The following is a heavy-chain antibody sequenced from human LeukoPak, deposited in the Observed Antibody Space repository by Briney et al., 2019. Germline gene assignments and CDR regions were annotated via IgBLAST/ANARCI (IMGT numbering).Heavy chain of an antibody. CDR3: ARDPNDYDSH. CDR1: GFTFTGFW. J-gene: IGHJ4*02. D-gene: IGHD3-22*01. Sequence: SGGSLRLSCAASGFTFTGFWMHWVRQVPGKGMECVSRITPDGDGSTYAASVRGRFTISRDNVKDTVYLQMSNLRAEDTALYYCARDPNDYDSHLGQGTLVTVSS. CDR2: ITPDGDGS. V-gene: IGHV3-74*01.